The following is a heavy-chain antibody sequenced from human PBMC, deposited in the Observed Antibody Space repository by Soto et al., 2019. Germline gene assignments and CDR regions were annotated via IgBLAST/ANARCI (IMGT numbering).Heavy chain of an antibody. J-gene: IGHJ3*02. CDR1: GGSMSSISYF. D-gene: IGHD1-26*01. CDR2: IFYSGTT. V-gene: IGHV4-39*01. Sequence: SATLSLTCTVSGGSMSSISYFWGWLRQPPGKGLEWIASIFYSGTTYYNPSLKSRATISVDTSRNQFSLKLRSVTAADTSLYYCERLVGATGDFDIWGRGTMVT. CDR3: ERLVGATGDFDI.